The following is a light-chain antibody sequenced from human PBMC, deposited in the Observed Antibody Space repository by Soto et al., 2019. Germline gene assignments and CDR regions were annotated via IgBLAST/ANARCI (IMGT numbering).Light chain of an antibody. J-gene: IGLJ1*01. CDR1: SSDVGGYNY. CDR3: SSFAGTIFYV. V-gene: IGLV2-8*01. Sequence: SVLTQPPSASGSPGQSVTISCTGTSSDVGGYNYVSWYQQHSGKAPKLMIYEVTKRPSGVPDRFSGSKSGNTASLTVSGLQAEDEADYFCSSFAGTIFYVFGTGTKVTV. CDR2: EVT.